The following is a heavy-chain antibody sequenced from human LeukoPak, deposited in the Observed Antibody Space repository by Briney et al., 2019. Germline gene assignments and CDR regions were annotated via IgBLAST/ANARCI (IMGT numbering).Heavy chain of an antibody. CDR2: IKQDGSEK. Sequence: GGSLRLSCAASGFAFSSYWMSWVRQAPGKGLEWVANIKQDGSEKYYVDSVKGRFTISRDNAKNSLYLQMNSLRAEDTAVYYCAKVRVYDSSGYYDAFDIWGQGTMVTVSS. CDR1: GFAFSSYW. V-gene: IGHV3-7*03. J-gene: IGHJ3*02. CDR3: AKVRVYDSSGYYDAFDI. D-gene: IGHD3-22*01.